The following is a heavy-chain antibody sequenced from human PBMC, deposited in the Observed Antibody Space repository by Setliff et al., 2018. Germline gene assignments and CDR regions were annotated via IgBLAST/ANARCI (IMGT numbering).Heavy chain of an antibody. CDR1: GSSIRGSY. CDR3: ARGRLLYVGDSHYFDN. D-gene: IGHD4-17*01. J-gene: IGHJ4*02. V-gene: IGHV4-38-2*01. CDR2: IHYRGTT. Sequence: PSETLSLTCFVSGSSIRGSYWGWIRQPPGKGPEWIGRIHYRGTTYSNASLASRLTISADTSKNQFSLQLTSVTAADTAVYYCARGRLLYVGDSHYFDNWGQGTLVTVSS.